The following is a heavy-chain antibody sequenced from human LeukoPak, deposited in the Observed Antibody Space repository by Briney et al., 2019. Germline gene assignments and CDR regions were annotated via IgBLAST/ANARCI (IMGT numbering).Heavy chain of an antibody. J-gene: IGHJ4*02. CDR2: IYTSGST. CDR3: AREGGRYYYDSSGYRF. CDR1: GGSISSYY. Sequence: PSETLSLTCTVSGGSISSYYWSWIRQPAGKGLEWIGRIYTSGSTNYNPSLKSRVTISVDTSKNQFSLKLSSVTAADTAAYYCAREGGRYYYDSSGYRFWGQGTLVTVSS. D-gene: IGHD3-22*01. V-gene: IGHV4-4*07.